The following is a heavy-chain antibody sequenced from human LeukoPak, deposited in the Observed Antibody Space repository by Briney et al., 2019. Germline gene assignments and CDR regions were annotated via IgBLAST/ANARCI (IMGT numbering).Heavy chain of an antibody. Sequence: TGGSLRLSCAASGFTFSGYSMTWIRQAPGKGLEWVSAISGSGGSTYYADSVKGRFTISRDNSKNTLYLQMNSLRAENTAVYYCAKGDDFWSGYSVDYWGQGTLVTVSS. CDR3: AKGDDFWSGYSVDY. CDR2: ISGSGGST. CDR1: GFTFSGYS. J-gene: IGHJ4*02. V-gene: IGHV3-23*01. D-gene: IGHD3-3*01.